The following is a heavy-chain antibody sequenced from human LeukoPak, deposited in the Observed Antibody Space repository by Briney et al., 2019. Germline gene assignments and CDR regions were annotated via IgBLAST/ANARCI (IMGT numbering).Heavy chain of an antibody. V-gene: IGHV3-23*01. CDR3: AKGGRSGSFDY. D-gene: IGHD1-26*01. CDR2: VGGTGTGT. Sequence: GGSLRLSCAASGFIFSSYAMTWVRQAPGKGLEWVSTVGGTGTGTYYADSVKGRFTISRDNSKNTLYLQMNNLRGDDTAVYYCAKGGRSGSFDYWGQETLVTVSS. J-gene: IGHJ4*02. CDR1: GFIFSSYA.